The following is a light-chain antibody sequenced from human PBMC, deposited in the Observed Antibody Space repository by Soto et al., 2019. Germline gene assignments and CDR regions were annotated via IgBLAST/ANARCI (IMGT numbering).Light chain of an antibody. CDR3: SSYTSSSNLVV. J-gene: IGLJ2*01. Sequence: QSALTQPASVSGSPGQSITISCTGTSSDVGGYNYVSWYQQHPGKAPKLMIYDVSNRPSGVSNRFSGSKSGNTASLTISGPQADDDGDYYCSSYTSSSNLVVFGGGPQLTVL. CDR2: DVS. V-gene: IGLV2-14*01. CDR1: SSDVGGYNY.